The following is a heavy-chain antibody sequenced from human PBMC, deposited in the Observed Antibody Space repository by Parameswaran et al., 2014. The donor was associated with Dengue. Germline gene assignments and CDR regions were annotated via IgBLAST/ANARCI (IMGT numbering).Heavy chain of an antibody. CDR3: ARDLPPQPYDSSGYSPHDY. CDR2: IKQDGSEK. D-gene: IGHD3-22*01. J-gene: IGHJ4*02. Sequence: VRQMPGKGLEWVANIKQDGSEKYYVDSVKGRFTISRDNAKNSLYLQMNSLRAEDTAVYYCARDLPPQPYDSSGYSPHDYWGQGTLVTVSS. V-gene: IGHV3-7*01.